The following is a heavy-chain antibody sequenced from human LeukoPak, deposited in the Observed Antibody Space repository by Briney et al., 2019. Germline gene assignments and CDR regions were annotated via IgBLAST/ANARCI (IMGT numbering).Heavy chain of an antibody. CDR3: AREARGYCSSTSCYNDNWFDP. D-gene: IGHD2-2*02. Sequence: SETLSLTCAVYGGSFSGYYWSWIRQPPGKGLEWIGEINHSGSTSYNPSLKSRVTISVDTSKNQFSLKLSSVTAADTAVYYCAREARGYCSSTSCYNDNWFDPWGQGTLVTVSS. V-gene: IGHV4-34*01. CDR2: INHSGST. J-gene: IGHJ5*02. CDR1: GGSFSGYY.